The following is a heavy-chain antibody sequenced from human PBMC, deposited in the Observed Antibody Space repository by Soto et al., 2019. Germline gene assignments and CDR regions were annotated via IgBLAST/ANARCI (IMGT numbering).Heavy chain of an antibody. D-gene: IGHD6-19*01. CDR1: GFTFSSYE. Sequence: EVQLVESGGGLVQPGGSLRLSCAASGFTFSSYEMNWVRQAPGKGLEWVSYISSSGSTIYYADSVKGRFTISRDNAKNSRYRQMNSLRAEDTAVYYCAGGQYSSGGGYFDYWGQETLVTVSS. CDR2: ISSSGSTI. CDR3: AGGQYSSGGGYFDY. V-gene: IGHV3-48*03. J-gene: IGHJ4*02.